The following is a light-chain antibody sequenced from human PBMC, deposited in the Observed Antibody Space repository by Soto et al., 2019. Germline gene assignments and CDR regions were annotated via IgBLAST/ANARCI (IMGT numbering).Light chain of an antibody. CDR3: QQSYSTWT. V-gene: IGKV1-39*01. CDR2: GAH. J-gene: IGKJ1*01. Sequence: DIQVTQSPASVSASVGDRVTITCRTSQSISDYLNWYQQQPGKAPKLLIYGAHTLQSGVPTRFSGSGSGTDFTLTISSLQPEDFATYYCQQSYSTWTFGQGTKVDIK. CDR1: QSISDY.